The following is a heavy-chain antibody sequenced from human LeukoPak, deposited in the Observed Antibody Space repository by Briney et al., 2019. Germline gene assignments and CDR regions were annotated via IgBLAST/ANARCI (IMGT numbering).Heavy chain of an antibody. D-gene: IGHD3-10*01. J-gene: IGHJ4*02. Sequence: GGSLRLSCTTSGFIFSNFVMHWVRQAPGKGLVWVSRIPTDDSPTNYADSVAGRFTSSRDNAKNTLYLQMNNLRAEDTAVYYCTRDHYFKIDYWGQGTLVTVSS. CDR1: GFIFSNFV. V-gene: IGHV3-74*01. CDR3: TRDHYFKIDY. CDR2: IPTDDSPT.